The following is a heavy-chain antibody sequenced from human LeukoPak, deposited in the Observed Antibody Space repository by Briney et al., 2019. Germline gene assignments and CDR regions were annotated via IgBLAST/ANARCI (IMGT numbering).Heavy chain of an antibody. CDR2: INPSGGST. D-gene: IGHD2-15*01. CDR3: ARGGKYGCSAGSCYSDY. V-gene: IGHV1-46*01. Sequence: ASVKVSCKASGYTFTSYYMHWVRQAPGQGLEWMGIINPSGGSTSYAQKFQGRVTMTRDMSTSTVYMELSSLRSEDTAVYYCARGGKYGCSAGSCYSDYWGQGTLVTVSS. CDR1: GYTFTSYY. J-gene: IGHJ4*02.